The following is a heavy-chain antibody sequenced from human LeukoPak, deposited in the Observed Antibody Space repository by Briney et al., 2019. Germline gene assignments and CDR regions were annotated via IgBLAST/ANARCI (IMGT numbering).Heavy chain of an antibody. D-gene: IGHD3-3*01. CDR3: ATHLTYHDFWSTGIYYYYYAMDV. Sequence: GGSLRLSSAASGFTFSNASMSWVRQAPGKGLDWVGRIKSKTDGGTTDYAAPVKGRFTISRDDSKNTLSLQINSLKTEHTAVYYCATHLTYHDFWSTGIYYYYYAMDVWGQGTTVTVSS. CDR2: IKSKTDGGTT. CDR1: GFTFSNAS. V-gene: IGHV3-15*01. J-gene: IGHJ6*02.